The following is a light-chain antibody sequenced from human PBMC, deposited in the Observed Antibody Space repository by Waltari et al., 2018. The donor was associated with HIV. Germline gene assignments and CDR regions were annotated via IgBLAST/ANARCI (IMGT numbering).Light chain of an antibody. CDR1: SSTIVHNY. Sequence: QSVLTQPPSVSAAPGQKVTLSCSGRSSTIVHNYVYWYQQHPGTPPKLLIYENNKRPSEIPDRFSGSKSGTSATLGITGLQTGDEADYYCGTWESSLNAGVFGGGTKLTVL. CDR3: GTWESSLNAGV. V-gene: IGLV1-51*02. CDR2: ENN. J-gene: IGLJ3*02.